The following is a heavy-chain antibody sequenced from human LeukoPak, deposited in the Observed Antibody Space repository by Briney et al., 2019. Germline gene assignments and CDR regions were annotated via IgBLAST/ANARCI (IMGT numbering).Heavy chain of an antibody. J-gene: IGHJ4*02. CDR3: ARRSPIAGAGPRRLED. CDR1: GFTVSSSH. D-gene: IGHD6-13*01. V-gene: IGHV3-53*01. CDR2: IYSGGST. Sequence: PGGSLRLSCAASGFTVSSSHMSWVRQAPREELEWVSIIYSGGSTSYSDSVKGRFIISRDNSKNTLYLQMNSLRAEDTAIYYCARRSPIAGAGPRRLEDWGQGTLVTVSP.